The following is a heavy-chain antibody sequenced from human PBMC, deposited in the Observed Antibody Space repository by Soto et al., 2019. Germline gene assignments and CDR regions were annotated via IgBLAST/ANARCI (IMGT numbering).Heavy chain of an antibody. Sequence: GGSLRLSCAASGFTFSSYAMSWVRQAPGKGLEWVSAISGSGGSTYFADSVKGRFTISRDNSKNTLYLQMNSLRAEDTAVYYCAKADSYGLKGLSFDYWGQGTLVTVSS. V-gene: IGHV3-23*01. D-gene: IGHD5-18*01. CDR1: GFTFSSYA. CDR3: AKADSYGLKGLSFDY. CDR2: ISGSGGST. J-gene: IGHJ4*02.